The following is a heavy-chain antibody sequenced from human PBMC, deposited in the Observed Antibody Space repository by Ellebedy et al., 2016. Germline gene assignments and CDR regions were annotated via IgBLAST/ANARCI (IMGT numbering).Heavy chain of an antibody. CDR2: ISSTATYI. J-gene: IGHJ4*02. D-gene: IGHD6-19*01. CDR1: GFTFSNFA. Sequence: GGSLRLSCAASGFTFSNFAMSWVRQAPGKGLEWVSSISSTATYIYYADSVKGRFTISRDNAKNSLYLQMNSLRTEDTAVYYCAGGSGWLCDQWGQGTLVTVSS. CDR3: AGGSGWLCDQ. V-gene: IGHV3-21*01.